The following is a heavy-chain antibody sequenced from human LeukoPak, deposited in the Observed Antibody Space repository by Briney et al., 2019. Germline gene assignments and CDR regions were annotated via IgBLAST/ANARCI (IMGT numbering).Heavy chain of an antibody. D-gene: IGHD3-16*01. CDR1: AGSISSYY. Sequence: PSETLSLTCTVSAGSISSYYWSWIRQPPGKGLEWIGYIYYSGSTNYNPSLKSRVTISVDTSKNQFSLKLSSVTAAHTAVYYCARVVSGSYVDYWGQGTLVTVSS. CDR2: IYYSGST. V-gene: IGHV4-59*01. J-gene: IGHJ4*02. CDR3: ARVVSGSYVDY.